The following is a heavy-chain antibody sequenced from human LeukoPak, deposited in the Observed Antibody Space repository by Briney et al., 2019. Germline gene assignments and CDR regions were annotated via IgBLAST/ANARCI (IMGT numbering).Heavy chain of an antibody. CDR2: IYYSGST. CDR1: GGSISSYY. CDR3: ARAVPYSSSWFPFDY. V-gene: IGHV4-59*01. D-gene: IGHD6-13*01. Sequence: PSETLSLTCTVSGGSISSYYWSWIRQPPGKGLEWIGYIYYSGSTNYNPSLKSRVTISVGTSKNQFSLKLSSVTAADTAVYYCARAVPYSSSWFPFDYWGQGTLVTVSS. J-gene: IGHJ4*02.